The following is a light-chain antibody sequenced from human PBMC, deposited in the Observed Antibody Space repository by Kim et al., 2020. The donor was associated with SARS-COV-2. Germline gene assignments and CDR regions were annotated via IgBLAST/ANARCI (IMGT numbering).Light chain of an antibody. CDR2: TAS. CDR1: QSISIY. V-gene: IGKV1-39*01. J-gene: IGKJ2*01. CDR3: LQSYNTPPT. Sequence: DIQMTQSPSSLSASVGDRVTITCRASQSISIYLNWYQQKPGKAPRLLIYTASGLRSGVPSRFSGSGSATDFTLTITNLQPEDFATYYCLQSYNTPPTFGQGTKVDIK.